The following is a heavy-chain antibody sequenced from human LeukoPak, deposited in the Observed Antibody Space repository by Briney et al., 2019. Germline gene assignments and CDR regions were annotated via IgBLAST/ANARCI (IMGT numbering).Heavy chain of an antibody. D-gene: IGHD3-10*01. CDR2: IIPIFGTA. CDR1: GGTFSSYA. Sequence: ASVKVSCKASGGTFSSYAISWVRQAPGQGLEWMGGIIPIFGTANYAQKFQGRVTITADESTSTAYMELSSLRSDDTAVYYCAREGSGNWFDPWGQGTLVSVSS. J-gene: IGHJ5*02. V-gene: IGHV1-69*13. CDR3: AREGSGNWFDP.